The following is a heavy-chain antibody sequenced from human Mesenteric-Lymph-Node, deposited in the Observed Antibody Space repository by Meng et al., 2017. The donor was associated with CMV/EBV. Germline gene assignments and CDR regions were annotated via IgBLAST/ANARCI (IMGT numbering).Heavy chain of an antibody. Sequence: GESLKISCTASGFIFSSYSMNWVRQAPGKGLEWVSSISSSSRYIYYADSVKGRFIISRDNAKNSLYLPVNSLRAEDTGFYYCARDRGTISTTGHENWFDPWGLGTLVTVSS. CDR1: GFIFSSYS. J-gene: IGHJ5*02. D-gene: IGHD4-17*01. V-gene: IGHV3-21*01. CDR3: ARDRGTISTTGHENWFDP. CDR2: ISSSSRYI.